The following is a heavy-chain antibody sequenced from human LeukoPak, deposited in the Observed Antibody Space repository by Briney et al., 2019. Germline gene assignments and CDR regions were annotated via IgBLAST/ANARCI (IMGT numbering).Heavy chain of an antibody. J-gene: IGHJ2*01. V-gene: IGHV3-30*02. CDR1: GFTFSGYG. CDR3: AKDQTDFVV. Sequence: RGSLRLSCAASGFTFSGYGMHWVRQAPGKGLEWVAFIRYDGSNKFYADSVKGRFTISRDNSKNTLYLQMNSLRPDDTAVYYCAKDQTDFVVWGRGTLVSVSS. CDR2: IRYDGSNK.